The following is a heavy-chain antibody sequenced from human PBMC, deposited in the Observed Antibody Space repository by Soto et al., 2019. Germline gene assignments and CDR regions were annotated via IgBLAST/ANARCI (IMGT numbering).Heavy chain of an antibody. V-gene: IGHV1-18*01. CDR3: AREGVAPYYYYGMDV. CDR1: GYTFTRSG. D-gene: IGHD5-12*01. Sequence: ASVKVSCKASGYTFTRSGISWVRQAPGQGLEWMGWISTYNGDTNYAQTFQGRVTMTTDTSTSTVHMEVRSLRSDDTAVYYCAREGVAPYYYYGMDVWGQGTPVSVSS. CDR2: ISTYNGDT. J-gene: IGHJ6*02.